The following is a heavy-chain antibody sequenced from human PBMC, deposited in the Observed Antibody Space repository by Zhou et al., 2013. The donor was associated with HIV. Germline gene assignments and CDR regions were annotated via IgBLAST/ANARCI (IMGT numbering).Heavy chain of an antibody. CDR1: GDTFSSDG. V-gene: IGHV1-69*04. Sequence: QVQMVQSGAEVKKPGSSVKVSCKASGDTFSSDGISWVRQARGQGLEWMGGVFPQQSLAHYSPKFQGRVTMTTDTSTSTAYMELRSLRSDDTAVYYCARVFFDRSDYWGQGTLVTVSS. CDR3: ARVFFDRSDY. D-gene: IGHD3-9*01. CDR2: VFPQQSLA. J-gene: IGHJ4*02.